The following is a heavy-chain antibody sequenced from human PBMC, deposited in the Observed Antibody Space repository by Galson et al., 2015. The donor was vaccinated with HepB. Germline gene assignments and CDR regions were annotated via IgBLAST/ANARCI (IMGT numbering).Heavy chain of an antibody. CDR1: GYTFTSYA. Sequence: SVKVSCKASGYTFTSYAMNWVRQAPGQGLEWMGWINTNTGNPTYAQGFTGRFVFSLDTSVSTAYLQISSLKAEDTAVYYCAGRPQRVVVTAMDCFDYWGQGTLVTVSS. J-gene: IGHJ4*02. CDR3: AGRPQRVVVTAMDCFDY. V-gene: IGHV7-4-1*02. D-gene: IGHD2-21*02. CDR2: INTNTGNP.